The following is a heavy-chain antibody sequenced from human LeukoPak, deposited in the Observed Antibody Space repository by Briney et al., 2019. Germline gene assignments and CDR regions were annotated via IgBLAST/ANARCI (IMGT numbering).Heavy chain of an antibody. CDR1: GFTFSSSA. J-gene: IGHJ3*02. V-gene: IGHV1-58*02. D-gene: IGHD1-26*01. CDR3: AADATIPDAFDI. CDR2: IVAGSGNT. Sequence: SVKVSCKASGFTFSSSAMQWVRQARGQRLERIGWIVAGSGNTNYAQKFQERVTITRDMSTSTAYMELSSLRSEDTAVYYCAADATIPDAFDIWGQGTMVTVSS.